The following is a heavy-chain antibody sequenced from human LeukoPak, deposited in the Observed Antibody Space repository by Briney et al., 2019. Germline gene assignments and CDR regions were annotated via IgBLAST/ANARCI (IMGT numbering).Heavy chain of an antibody. CDR3: AKPGGSQIHIIAAGTIDF. Sequence: PGGSLRLSCAASGFTFSSYAMTWVRQAPGKGLEWVSAISDRDNTYYADSVKGRFTISRDNAKNSLYLQMNSLRDEDTAVYYCAKPGGSQIHIIAAGTIDFWGQGTLVTVSS. J-gene: IGHJ4*02. V-gene: IGHV3-23*01. D-gene: IGHD6-13*01. CDR2: ISDRDNT. CDR1: GFTFSSYA.